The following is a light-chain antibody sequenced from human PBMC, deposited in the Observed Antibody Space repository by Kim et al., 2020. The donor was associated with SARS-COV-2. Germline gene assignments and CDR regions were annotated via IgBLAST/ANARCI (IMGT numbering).Light chain of an antibody. CDR2: DVH. Sequence: GSRSPGQAVSIACAGTSGAIGSRHHHRPGNVPIIMIFDVHKPPAGAPDRVSGSESGTTASLTSSGLQAEDESIYYCCACTVIAYVFGSGTKVTVL. CDR3: CACTVIAYV. V-gene: IGLV2-11*01. CDR1: SGAIG. J-gene: IGLJ1*01.